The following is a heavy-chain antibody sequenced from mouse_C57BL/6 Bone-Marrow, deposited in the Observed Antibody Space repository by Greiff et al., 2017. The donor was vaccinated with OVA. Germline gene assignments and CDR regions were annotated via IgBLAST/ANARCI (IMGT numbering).Heavy chain of an antibody. V-gene: IGHV1-63*01. CDR3: ARMGDSKTSYWYFDV. CDR1: GYTFTNYW. CDR2: IYPGGGYT. Sequence: QVQLQQSGAELVRPGTSVKMSCKASGYTFTNYWIGWAKQRPGHGLEWIGDIYPGGGYTNYNEKFKGKATLTADKSSSTAYMQFSSLTSEDSAIYYCARMGDSKTSYWYFDVWGTGTTVTVSS. D-gene: IGHD2-5*01. J-gene: IGHJ1*03.